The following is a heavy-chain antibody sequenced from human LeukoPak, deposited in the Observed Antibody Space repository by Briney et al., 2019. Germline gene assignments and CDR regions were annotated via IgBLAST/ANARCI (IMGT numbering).Heavy chain of an antibody. CDR2: ISSSGSTI. D-gene: IGHD2-21*02. CDR3: ARLGRGGDCYSDY. V-gene: IGHV3-48*03. CDR1: GFTFSSYE. J-gene: IGHJ4*02. Sequence: GGSLRLSCAASGFTFSSYEMNWVRQAPGKGLEWVSYISSSGSTIYYADSAKGRFTISRDNAKNSLYLQVNSLRAEDTAVYYCARLGRGGDCYSDYWGQGTLVTVSS.